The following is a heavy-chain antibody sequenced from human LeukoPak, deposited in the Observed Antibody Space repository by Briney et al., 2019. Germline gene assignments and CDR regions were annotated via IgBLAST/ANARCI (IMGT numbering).Heavy chain of an antibody. D-gene: IGHD3-10*01. CDR3: ARDAYQLLWFGEYRPGYYYYGMDV. J-gene: IGHJ6*02. Sequence: GGSLRLSCAASGFTFSSYSMNWVRQAPGKGLEWVSYISSSSSTIYYADSVKGRFTISRDNAKNSLYLQMNSLRAEDTAVYYCARDAYQLLWFGEYRPGYYYYGMDVWGQGTTVTVSS. V-gene: IGHV3-48*04. CDR1: GFTFSSYS. CDR2: ISSSSSTI.